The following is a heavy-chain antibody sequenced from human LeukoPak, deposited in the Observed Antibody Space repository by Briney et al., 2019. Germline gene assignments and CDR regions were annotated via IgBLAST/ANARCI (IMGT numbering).Heavy chain of an antibody. J-gene: IGHJ4*02. Sequence: GGSLRLSCAASGFTFSSYGMHWVRQAPGKGLEWVAVISYDGSNKYYADSVKGRFTISRDNSKNTLYLQMNSLRAEDTAVYYCAKDRYYYDSSGYFAYWGQGTLVTVSS. CDR3: AKDRYYYDSSGYFAY. CDR2: ISYDGSNK. V-gene: IGHV3-30*18. CDR1: GFTFSSYG. D-gene: IGHD3-22*01.